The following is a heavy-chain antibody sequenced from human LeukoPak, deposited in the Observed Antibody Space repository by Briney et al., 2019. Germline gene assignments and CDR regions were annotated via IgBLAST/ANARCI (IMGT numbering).Heavy chain of an antibody. Sequence: VASVKVSCKVSGYTLTELSMHWVRQAPGKGLEWMGGFDPEDGETIYAQKFQGRVTITADKSTSTAYMELSSLRSEDTAVYYCACTRSGLSSGWYNRDYWGQGTLVTVSS. CDR2: FDPEDGET. D-gene: IGHD6-19*01. CDR3: ACTRSGLSSGWYNRDY. V-gene: IGHV1-24*01. CDR1: GYTLTELS. J-gene: IGHJ4*02.